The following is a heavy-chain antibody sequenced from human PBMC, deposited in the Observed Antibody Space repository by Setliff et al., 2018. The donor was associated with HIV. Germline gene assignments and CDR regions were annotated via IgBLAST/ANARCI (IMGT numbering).Heavy chain of an antibody. J-gene: IGHJ6*03. CDR2: ISADNGNT. CDR1: GYIFTNYG. D-gene: IGHD3-10*01. CDR3: ARVPGARPYFYYYMDV. Sequence: ASVKVSCKASGYIFTNYGITWVRQAPGQGLEWMGWISADNGNTNYAQKLQGRVTMTTDTSTSTDDMELRSLRSDDTAVVYCARVPGARPYFYYYMDVWGKGTTVTVSS. V-gene: IGHV1-18*01.